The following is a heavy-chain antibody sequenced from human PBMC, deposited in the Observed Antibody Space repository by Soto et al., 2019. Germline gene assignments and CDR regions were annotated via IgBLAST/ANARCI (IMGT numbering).Heavy chain of an antibody. CDR1: GFSLTTSGVG. CDR3: AHRVLRTVFGVVTTTAIYFDF. V-gene: IGHV2-5*02. J-gene: IGHJ4*02. D-gene: IGHD3-3*01. CDR2: IYWDDDK. Sequence: QITLNESGPTVVSPTETLTLTCRFSGFSLTTSGVGVGWIRQSPGKAPEWLALIYWDDDKRYSASLKSRLTITNHTSKNQLALTVSDLDPTDTATYYCAHRVLRTVFGVVTTTAIYFDFWGQGTPVAVSS.